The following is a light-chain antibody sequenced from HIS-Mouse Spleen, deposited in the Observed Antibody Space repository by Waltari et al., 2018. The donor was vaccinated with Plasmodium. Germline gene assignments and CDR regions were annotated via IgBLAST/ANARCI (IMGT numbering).Light chain of an antibody. CDR3: QQYNNWSFT. CDR2: GAS. V-gene: IGKV3-15*01. Sequence: EIVMPQSPAPLSVSPGERAPLACRASQGVSSNLAWYQQKPGQAPRRLIYGASTRATGIPARFSGSGSGTEFTLTISSLQSEDFAVYYCQQYNNWSFTFGPGTKVDIK. CDR1: QGVSSN. J-gene: IGKJ3*01.